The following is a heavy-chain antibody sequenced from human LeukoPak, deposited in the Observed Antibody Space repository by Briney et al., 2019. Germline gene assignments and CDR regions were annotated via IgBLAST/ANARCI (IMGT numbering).Heavy chain of an antibody. CDR1: GGSISSSSYY. J-gene: IGHJ3*02. CDR3: ARERYYYDSSGYYSAFDI. V-gene: IGHV4-61*01. D-gene: IGHD3-22*01. CDR2: IYYSGST. Sequence: SETLSLTCTVSGGSISSSSYYWSWIRQPPGNGLEWIGYIYYSGSTNYNPSLKSRVTISVGTSKNQFSLKLSSVTAADTAVYYCARERYYYDSSGYYSAFDIWGQGTMVTVSS.